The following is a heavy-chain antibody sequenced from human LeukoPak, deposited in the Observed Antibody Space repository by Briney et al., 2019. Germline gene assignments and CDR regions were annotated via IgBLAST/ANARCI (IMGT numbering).Heavy chain of an antibody. D-gene: IGHD3-22*01. CDR2: ISGSGGST. CDR1: RFTFSSYG. Sequence: GRTLRLSCAVSRFTFSSYGMSWVRQAPGKGLEWVSAISGSGGSTYYADFVKGRFTISRDNSKNTLYLQMNSLRAEDTAVYYCAKVVKYCYDSSGGVNWFDPWGQGTLVTVSS. J-gene: IGHJ5*02. CDR3: AKVVKYCYDSSGGVNWFDP. V-gene: IGHV3-23*01.